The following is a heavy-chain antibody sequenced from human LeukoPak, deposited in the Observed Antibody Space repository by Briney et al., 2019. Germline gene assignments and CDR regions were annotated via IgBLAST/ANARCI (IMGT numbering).Heavy chain of an antibody. CDR2: IWYDGSNK. Sequence: GRSLRLSCAASGFTFSSYGMHWVRQAPGKGLEWVAVIWYDGSNKYYADSVKGRFTTSRDNSKNTLYLQMNSLRAEDTAVYYCARCSIAARPHYCFDYWGQGTLVTVSS. J-gene: IGHJ4*02. D-gene: IGHD6-6*01. CDR3: ARCSIAARPHYCFDY. CDR1: GFTFSSYG. V-gene: IGHV3-33*01.